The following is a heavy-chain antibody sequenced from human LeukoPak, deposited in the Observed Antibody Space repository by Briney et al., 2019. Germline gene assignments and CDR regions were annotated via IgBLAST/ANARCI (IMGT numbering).Heavy chain of an antibody. Sequence: MPSETLSLTCTVSDGSINGYYWSWIRQPPGKGLDWIGYMYSGGTTNYSPSLKSRVTISVDTSKSQFSLKLSSVTAADTAVYYCAREEPGYCSSTSCYGGMDVWGQGTTVTVSS. CDR3: AREEPGYCSSTSCYGGMDV. CDR1: DGSINGYY. CDR2: MYSGGTT. J-gene: IGHJ6*02. V-gene: IGHV4-59*01. D-gene: IGHD2-2*01.